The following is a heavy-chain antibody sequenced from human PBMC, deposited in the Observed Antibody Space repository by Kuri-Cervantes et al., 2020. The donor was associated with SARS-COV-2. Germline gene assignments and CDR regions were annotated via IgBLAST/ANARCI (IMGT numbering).Heavy chain of an antibody. V-gene: IGHV3-38-3*01. CDR2: ISGGST. CDR3: SVLDFWSGYYNDY. J-gene: IGHJ4*02. CDR1: GFTVSSNE. D-gene: IGHD3-3*01. Sequence: GGSLRLSCAASGFTVSSNEMSWVRQAPGKGLEWVSSISGGSTYFADSRKGRFTISRDNSKNTLHLQMNSLRAEDTAVYYCSVLDFWSGYYNDYWGLGTLVTVSS.